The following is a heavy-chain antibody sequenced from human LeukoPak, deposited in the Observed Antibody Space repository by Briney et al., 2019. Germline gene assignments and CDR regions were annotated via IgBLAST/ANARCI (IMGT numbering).Heavy chain of an antibody. CDR2: IYYSGST. D-gene: IGHD3-10*01. J-gene: IGHJ6*03. CDR3: TGSYIYSYYYYMDV. CDR1: GGSISSYY. Sequence: SETLSPTCTVSGGSISSYYWSWIRQPPGKGLEWIGYIYYSGSTNYNPSLKSRVTISVDTSKNQFSLKLSSVTAADTAVYYCTGSYIYSYYYYMDVWGKGTTVTISS. V-gene: IGHV4-59*01.